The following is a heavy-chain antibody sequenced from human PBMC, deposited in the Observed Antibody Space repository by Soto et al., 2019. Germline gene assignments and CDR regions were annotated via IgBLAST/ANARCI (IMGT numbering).Heavy chain of an antibody. J-gene: IGHJ4*02. CDR2: ISGSGGTT. CDR1: GFTFSSYA. Sequence: EVQLLESGGGLVQPGGSLRLSCAASGFTFSSYAMSWVREAPGKGLEWVSVISGSGGTTYYADSVKGRFTVSRDNSKNTLYLQMNSLRAEDTAVYYCAKAVGPVASTSYFDYWGQGTLVTVSS. D-gene: IGHD6-19*01. CDR3: AKAVGPVASTSYFDY. V-gene: IGHV3-23*01.